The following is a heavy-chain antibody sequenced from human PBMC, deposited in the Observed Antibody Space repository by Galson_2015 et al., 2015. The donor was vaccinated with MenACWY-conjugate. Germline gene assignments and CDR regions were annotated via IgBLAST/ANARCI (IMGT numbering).Heavy chain of an antibody. J-gene: IGHJ4*02. CDR2: VYHNGDT. CDR1: GYAFNSGYH. D-gene: IGHD3-10*01. V-gene: IGHV4-38-2*01. CDR3: ARHYASASYFDY. Sequence: ETLSLTCSVSGYAFNSGYHWGWIRQSPGKGLEWIGSVYHNGDTYYNPSLKSRVTISVDTSNNEFSLQLRSVTAADTAVFYCARHYASASYFDYWGPGTVVTVSS.